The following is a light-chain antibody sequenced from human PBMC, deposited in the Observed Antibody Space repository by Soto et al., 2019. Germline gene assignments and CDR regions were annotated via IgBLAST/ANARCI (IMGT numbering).Light chain of an antibody. V-gene: IGLV1-40*01. CDR1: SSNIGAGYD. J-gene: IGLJ2*01. CDR2: GNS. Sequence: QSVLTQPPSVSGAPGQRVTISCTGSSSNIGAGYDVHWYQQLPGTAPKLLIYGNSNRPSGVPDRFSGSKSGTSASLAINGLHAEDEADYYCQSYDSSLRSVVFGGGTKLTVL. CDR3: QSYDSSLRSVV.